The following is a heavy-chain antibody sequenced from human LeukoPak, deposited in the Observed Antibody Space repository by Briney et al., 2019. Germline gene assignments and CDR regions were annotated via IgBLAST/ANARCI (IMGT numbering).Heavy chain of an antibody. CDR3: ARDAGHYYDSSGYSD. J-gene: IGHJ4*02. CDR2: INPNNGAT. Sequence: ASVKVSCKASGYTFTGYYIHWVRQAAGQGLDWMGWINPNNGATDYAQNFQGRVTMTRDTSISTAYKELRSLRSDDTAVYYCARDAGHYYDSSGYSDWGQGTLVTVSS. CDR1: GYTFTGYY. V-gene: IGHV1-2*02. D-gene: IGHD3-22*01.